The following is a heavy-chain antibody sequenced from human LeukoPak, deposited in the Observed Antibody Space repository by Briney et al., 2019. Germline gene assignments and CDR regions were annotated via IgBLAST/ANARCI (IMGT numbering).Heavy chain of an antibody. J-gene: IGHJ6*02. D-gene: IGHD6-13*01. CDR3: ARSVDSSSWYDYYYGMDV. Sequence: PSETLSLTCTVSGGSLSSYYWSWIRQPPGKGLEWIGYIYYSGSTNYNPSLKSRVTISVDTSKNQFSLKLSSVTAADTAVYYCARSVDSSSWYDYYYGMDVWGQGTTVTVSS. V-gene: IGHV4-59*01. CDR1: GGSLSSYY. CDR2: IYYSGST.